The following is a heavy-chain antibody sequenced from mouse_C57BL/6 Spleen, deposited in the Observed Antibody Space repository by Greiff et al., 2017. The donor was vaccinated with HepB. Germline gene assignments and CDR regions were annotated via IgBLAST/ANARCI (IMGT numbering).Heavy chain of an antibody. Sequence: QVQLQQSGAELARPGASVKLSCKASGYTFTSYGISWVKQRTGQGLEWIGEIYPRSGNTYYNEKFKGKATLTADKSSSTAYMELRSLTSEDSAVYFCARIGVITTVGNPWFAYWAQGTLVTVSA. CDR2: IYPRSGNT. CDR3: ARIGVITTVGNPWFAY. J-gene: IGHJ3*01. D-gene: IGHD1-1*01. V-gene: IGHV1-81*01. CDR1: GYTFTSYG.